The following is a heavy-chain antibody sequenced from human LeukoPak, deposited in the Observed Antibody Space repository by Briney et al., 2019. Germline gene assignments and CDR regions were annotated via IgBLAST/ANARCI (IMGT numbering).Heavy chain of an antibody. CDR2: IYPRGNT. D-gene: IGHD4-11*01. CDR1: GGSISRDS. V-gene: IGHV4-59*01. CDR3: ARQYSNYFDY. Sequence: PSETLSLTCTVSGGSISRDSWSWIRQPPGEGLEWIGYIYPRGNTDYNPSLKSRVSISVDTSTNQVSLKLNSVTAADTAVYYCARQYSNYFDYWGQGTLVTVSS. J-gene: IGHJ4*02.